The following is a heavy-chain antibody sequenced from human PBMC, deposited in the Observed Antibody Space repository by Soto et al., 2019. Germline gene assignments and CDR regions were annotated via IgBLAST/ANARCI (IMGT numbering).Heavy chain of an antibody. CDR3: ARGYCSSTSCYEFDY. J-gene: IGHJ4*02. CDR1: SGSISSYY. Sequence: QVQLQESGPGLVKPSETLSLTCTVSSGSISSYYWNWFRQPPGKGLEWIGSIYYSGNTNYSPSLKSRVTISVDTSKKQFSLKLTSVTAADTAMYYCARGYCSSTSCYEFDYWGQGTLVTVSS. D-gene: IGHD2-2*01. V-gene: IGHV4-59*01. CDR2: IYYSGNT.